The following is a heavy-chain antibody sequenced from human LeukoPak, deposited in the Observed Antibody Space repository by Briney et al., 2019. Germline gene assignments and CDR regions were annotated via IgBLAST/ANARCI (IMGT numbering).Heavy chain of an antibody. CDR2: INSNSGDT. V-gene: IGHV1-2*02. Sequence: VASVKVSCKTSGYAFTGDYIHWVRQAPGQGLEWLGWINSNSGDTKYEEKFQGRVTMTRDTSITTVYMDLTRLTSDDAAVYYCARVGLGKDTAFDIWGQGTMVTVSS. CDR1: GYAFTGDY. CDR3: ARVGLGKDTAFDI. D-gene: IGHD2-15*01. J-gene: IGHJ3*02.